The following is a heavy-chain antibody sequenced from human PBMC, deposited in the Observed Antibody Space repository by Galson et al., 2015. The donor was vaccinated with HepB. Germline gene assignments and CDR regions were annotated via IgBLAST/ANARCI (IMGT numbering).Heavy chain of an antibody. CDR2: IYYSGST. J-gene: IGHJ5*02. D-gene: IGHD3-9*01. CDR3: ARDRSKIDSLTGYYMANNCFDP. V-gene: IGHV4-31*03. Sequence: TLSLTCTVSGDSITSSGYYWSWIRQHPGKGLEWIGYIYYSGSTHYNPSLKSRVTISGDTSKNQFSLRLSPVTAADTAVYYCARDRSKIDSLTGYYMANNCFDPWGQGTLVTVSS. CDR1: GDSITSSGYY.